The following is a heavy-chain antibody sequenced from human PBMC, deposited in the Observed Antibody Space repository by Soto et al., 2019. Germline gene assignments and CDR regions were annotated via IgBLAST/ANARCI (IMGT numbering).Heavy chain of an antibody. V-gene: IGHV3-30*18. D-gene: IGHD3-22*01. Sequence: PGGSLRLSCAASGFTFSSYGMHWVRQAPGKGLEWVAVISYDGSNKYYADSVKGRFTISRDNSKNTLYLQMNSLRAEDTVVYYCAKANDSSGYYFGYFQHWGQGTLVTVSS. CDR1: GFTFSSYG. CDR2: ISYDGSNK. J-gene: IGHJ1*01. CDR3: AKANDSSGYYFGYFQH.